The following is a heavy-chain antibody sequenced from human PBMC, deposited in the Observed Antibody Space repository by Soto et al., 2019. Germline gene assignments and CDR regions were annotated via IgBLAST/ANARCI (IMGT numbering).Heavy chain of an antibody. V-gene: IGHV4-59*02. D-gene: IGHD3-10*01. CDR1: GDSVSSYC. J-gene: IGHJ4*02. CDR3: AGTSMVRGVISRFDY. Sequence: ETVSLTCTVSGDSVSSYCWSWIRQPPGKGLEWIGYIYYSGSTNYNPSLKSRVTISVDTSKNQFSLKLSSVTAADTAVYYCAGTSMVRGVISRFDYWGQGTLVTVSS. CDR2: IYYSGST.